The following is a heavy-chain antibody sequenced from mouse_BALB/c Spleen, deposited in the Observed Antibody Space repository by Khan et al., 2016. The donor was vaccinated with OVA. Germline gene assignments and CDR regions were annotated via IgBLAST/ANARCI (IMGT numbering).Heavy chain of an antibody. V-gene: IGHV1-77*01. J-gene: IGHJ3*01. CDR3: GRGGYSILAY. CDR1: GYTFTDYV. Sequence: VQLQESGPELVKPGASVKMSCKASGYTFTDYVINWVKPRTGQGLEWIGDIFPGGGSSYYNEKFKGKAKLTADKSSNKAYMQLSSLTFEDSAVYICGRGGYSILAYWGQGTLVTVSA. CDR2: IFPGGGSS.